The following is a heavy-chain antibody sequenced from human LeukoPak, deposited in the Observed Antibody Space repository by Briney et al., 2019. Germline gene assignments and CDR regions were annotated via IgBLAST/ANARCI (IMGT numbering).Heavy chain of an antibody. CDR3: ARGGRYSSSWYAGY. CDR1: GYTFTSYY. J-gene: IGHJ4*02. V-gene: IGHV1-2*02. CDR2: INPNSGGT. Sequence: PSEKLSCKASGYTFTSYYMHWVRQAPGQGLEWMGLINPNSGGTNYAQKFQGRVTMTRDTSISTAYMELSRLRSDDTAVYYCARGGRYSSSWYAGYWGQGTLVTVSS. D-gene: IGHD6-13*01.